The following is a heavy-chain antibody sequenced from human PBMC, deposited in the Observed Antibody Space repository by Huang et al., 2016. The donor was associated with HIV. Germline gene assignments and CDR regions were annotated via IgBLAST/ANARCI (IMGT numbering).Heavy chain of an antibody. CDR3: ARTAYSYGFRQGYNWFDP. CDR2: IIPIFGTA. V-gene: IGHV1-69*13. D-gene: IGHD5-18*01. Sequence: QVLLVQSGAEVRKPGSSVKVSCTAFGGTVSSYAISWGRQAPGQGLEWMGGIIPIFGTANYTQKFQGRVTITVDESTNTGYMELTRLTSEDTAVYYCARTAYSYGFRQGYNWFDPWGQGTPVTVSS. CDR1: GGTVSSYA. J-gene: IGHJ5*02.